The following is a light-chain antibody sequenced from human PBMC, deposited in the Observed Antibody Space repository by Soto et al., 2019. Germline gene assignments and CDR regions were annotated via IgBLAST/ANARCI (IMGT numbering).Light chain of an antibody. CDR3: SSYRGSSTPFV. CDR2: EVS. J-gene: IGLJ1*01. V-gene: IGLV2-14*01. CDR1: SSDVGGYNY. Sequence: QSDLTQPASVSGAPGQAITISCTGSSSDVGGYNYVSWYRQHPGKAPQLMIFEVSNRPSGVSHRFSGSQSGNTASLTISGLQAEDEADYYCSSYRGSSTPFVFGSGTKLTV.